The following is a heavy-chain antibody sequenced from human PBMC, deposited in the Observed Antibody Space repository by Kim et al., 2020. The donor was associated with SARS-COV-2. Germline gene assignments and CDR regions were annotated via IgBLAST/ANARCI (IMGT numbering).Heavy chain of an antibody. D-gene: IGHD2-2*01. Sequence: FQGRVTMPRDTSTSTVYMELSSLRSEDTAVYYCARFQCSSTSCYGNWFDPWGQGTLVTVSS. J-gene: IGHJ5*02. CDR3: ARFQCSSTSCYGNWFDP. V-gene: IGHV1-46*01.